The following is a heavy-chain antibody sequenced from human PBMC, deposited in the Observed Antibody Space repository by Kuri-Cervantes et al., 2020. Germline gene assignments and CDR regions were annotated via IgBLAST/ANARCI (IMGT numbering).Heavy chain of an antibody. J-gene: IGHJ4*02. CDR1: GFTFSSYA. V-gene: IGHV3-30-3*01. Sequence: GESLKISCAASGFTFSSYAMHWVRQAPGKGLEWVAVISYDGSNKYYADSVKGRFTISRDNSKNTLYLQMNSLRAEDTALYYCAKDTAGVSVAGEFDYWGQGTLVTVSS. CDR2: ISYDGSNK. CDR3: AKDTAGVSVAGEFDY. D-gene: IGHD6-19*01.